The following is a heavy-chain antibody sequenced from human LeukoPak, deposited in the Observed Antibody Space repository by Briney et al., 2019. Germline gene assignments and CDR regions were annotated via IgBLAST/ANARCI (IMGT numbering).Heavy chain of an antibody. CDR2: ISWNSGSI. J-gene: IGHJ4*02. CDR1: GFTFDDYA. Sequence: PGRSLRLSCAASGFTFDDYAMHWVRQAPGKGLEWVSGISWNSGSIGYADSVKGRFTISRDNAKNSLYLQMNSLRAEDTALYYCAKDIIPHYYDSSGYFPTFGYWGQGTLVTVSS. D-gene: IGHD3-22*01. V-gene: IGHV3-9*01. CDR3: AKDIIPHYYDSSGYFPTFGY.